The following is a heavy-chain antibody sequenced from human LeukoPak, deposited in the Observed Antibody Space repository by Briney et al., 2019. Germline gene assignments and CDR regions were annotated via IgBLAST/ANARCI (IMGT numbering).Heavy chain of an antibody. CDR2: IGASGDSI. CDR3: AKIPDVSDY. Sequence: GGSLRLSCAVSGFTFSSYAMIWVRQAPGRGLVWVSSIGASGDSIYYTDSVKGRFTISRDNSKNTLYLQMSSLRVEGAAVYYCAKIPDVSDYWGQGTLVTVSS. V-gene: IGHV3-23*01. D-gene: IGHD5/OR15-5a*01. J-gene: IGHJ4*02. CDR1: GFTFSSYA.